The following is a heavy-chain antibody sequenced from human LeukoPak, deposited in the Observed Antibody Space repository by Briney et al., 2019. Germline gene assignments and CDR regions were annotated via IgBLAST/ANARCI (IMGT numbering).Heavy chain of an antibody. Sequence: GASVKVSCKASGYTFTSYYMHWVRQAPGQGLEWMGGIIPIFGTANYAQKFQGRVTITADESTSTAYMELSSLRSEDTAVYYCAGVGKGEKFDYGDYGGYYYYYGMDVWGQGTTVTVSS. D-gene: IGHD4-17*01. CDR3: AGVGKGEKFDYGDYGGYYYYYGMDV. CDR2: IIPIFGTA. J-gene: IGHJ6*02. CDR1: GYTFTSYY. V-gene: IGHV1-69*13.